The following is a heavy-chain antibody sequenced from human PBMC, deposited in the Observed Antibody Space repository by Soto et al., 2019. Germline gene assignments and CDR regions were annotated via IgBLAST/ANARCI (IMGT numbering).Heavy chain of an antibody. J-gene: IGHJ4*02. V-gene: IGHV3-21*04. CDR3: ARVAY. CDR1: GFTFSRVS. CDR2: ISSASSET. Sequence: GGSLRLSCEASGFTFSRVSMSWVRQVPGKGLEWVASISSASSETWYADSVKGRFIISRDNAQNSLFLQMNTLRPEDSAIYYCARVAYWGPGTQVTVSS.